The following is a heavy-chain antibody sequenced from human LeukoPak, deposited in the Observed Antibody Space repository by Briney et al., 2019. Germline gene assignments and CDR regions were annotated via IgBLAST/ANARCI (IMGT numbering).Heavy chain of an antibody. CDR1: GFTYSHYG. Sequence: PGGSLRLSCAASGFTYSHYGMHWVRQAPGKGLEWVAVIWSDGTEQYYADAVKGRFTISRDNSRNTLYLQMNSLRAEDTAVYYCAKDAERGFDYRNSLQYWGQGTLVTVSS. CDR3: AKDAERGFDYRNSLQY. V-gene: IGHV3-33*06. CDR2: IWSDGTEQ. D-gene: IGHD4-11*01. J-gene: IGHJ4*02.